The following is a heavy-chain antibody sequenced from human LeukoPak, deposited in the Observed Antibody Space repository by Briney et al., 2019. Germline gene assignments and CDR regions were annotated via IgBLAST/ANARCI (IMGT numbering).Heavy chain of an antibody. D-gene: IGHD2-2*01. Sequence: PSETLSLTCTVSGGSISSYYWSWIRQPPGRGLEWIGYIYYSGSTNYNPSLKSRVTISVDTSKNQFSLKLSSVTAADTAVYYCARGLVRGLFDYWGQGTLVTVSS. CDR1: GGSISSYY. CDR3: ARGLVRGLFDY. CDR2: IYYSGST. J-gene: IGHJ4*02. V-gene: IGHV4-59*01.